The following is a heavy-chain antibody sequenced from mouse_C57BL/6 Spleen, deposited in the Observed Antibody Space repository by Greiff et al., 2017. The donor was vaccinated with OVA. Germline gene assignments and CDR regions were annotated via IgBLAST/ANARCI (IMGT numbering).Heavy chain of an antibody. D-gene: IGHD2-5*01. V-gene: IGHV3-6*01. CDR1: GYSITSGYY. J-gene: IGHJ2*01. CDR2: ISYDGSN. CDR3: ARDQSYYSNSGFDY. Sequence: EVKLQESGPGLVKPSQSLSLTCSVTGYSITSGYYWNWIRQFPGNKLEWMGYISYDGSNNYNPSLKNRISITRDTSKNQFFLKLNSVTTEDTATYYCARDQSYYSNSGFDYWGQGTTLTVSS.